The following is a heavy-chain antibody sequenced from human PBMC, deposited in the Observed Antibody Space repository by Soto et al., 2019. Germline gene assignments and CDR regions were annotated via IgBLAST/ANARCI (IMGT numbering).Heavy chain of an antibody. CDR3: ARSIYYDSMGYDFPFDAFDL. D-gene: IGHD3-22*01. CDR1: GGTVKNDA. V-gene: IGHV1-69*01. Sequence: QVQLVQSGSEVKRPGSSVKVSCKASGGTVKNDAISWVRQAPGQGLEWMGAIVPIFGKTHHAQNFRDRVTITADVGTNTAYMDLSTLRSDDTAVYYCARSIYYDSMGYDFPFDAFDLWGQGTLVTVSS. CDR2: IVPIFGKT. J-gene: IGHJ3*01.